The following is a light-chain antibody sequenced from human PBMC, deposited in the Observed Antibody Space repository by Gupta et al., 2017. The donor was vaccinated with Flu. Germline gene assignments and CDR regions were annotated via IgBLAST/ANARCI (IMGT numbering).Light chain of an antibody. Sequence: RSAISCGTSSKLISRFIAWFQQKSGQAPRLLIYGASNRANGIPDRFTGSGSGTNFTLTITSLEPEDFAAYHCQQYGGSPRTFGQGTKVEIK. CDR1: SKLISRF. CDR3: QQYGGSPRT. V-gene: IGKV3-20*01. J-gene: IGKJ1*01. CDR2: GAS.